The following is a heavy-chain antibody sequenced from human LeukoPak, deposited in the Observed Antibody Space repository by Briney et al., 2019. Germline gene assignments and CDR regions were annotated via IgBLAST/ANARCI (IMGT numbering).Heavy chain of an antibody. CDR3: ARERPSITLVRGVVNDFDY. J-gene: IGHJ4*02. CDR2: INPKSGGT. CDR1: AYTFTAYY. V-gene: IGHV1-2*02. Sequence: ASVKVSCKASAYTFTAYYMHWVRQAPGQGIEWMGWINPKSGGTHYAQKFQGRVTMTRDTSISTAYMALSRLRSDDTAEYYCARERPSITLVRGVVNDFDYWGRGTLVTVSS. D-gene: IGHD3-10*01.